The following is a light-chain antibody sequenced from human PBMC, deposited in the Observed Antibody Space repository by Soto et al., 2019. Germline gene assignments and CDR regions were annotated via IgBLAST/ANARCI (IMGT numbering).Light chain of an antibody. Sequence: EIVLTQSPGTLSLSPGERATLSCRASQSVSGSYLAWYQQKPGQATRLLIYGASSRATGVPDRFSGSGSGKDFTLAISRLEPEDFEVYYCQQYTRAPWTFGQGTKVEIK. CDR1: QSVSGSY. J-gene: IGKJ1*01. CDR3: QQYTRAPWT. V-gene: IGKV3-20*01. CDR2: GAS.